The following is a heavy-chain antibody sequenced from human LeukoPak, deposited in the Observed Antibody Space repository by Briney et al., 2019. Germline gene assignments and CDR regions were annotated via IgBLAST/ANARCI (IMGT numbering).Heavy chain of an antibody. J-gene: IGHJ5*02. Sequence: GSLRLSCAASGFTFSSYAMSWVRQAPGKGLEWVSAISGSGGSTYYADSVKGRFTISRDNSKNTLYLQMNSLRAEDTAVYYCAKGSSSGWYPSLNWFDPWGQGTLVTVSS. D-gene: IGHD6-19*01. V-gene: IGHV3-23*01. CDR3: AKGSSSGWYPSLNWFDP. CDR1: GFTFSSYA. CDR2: ISGSGGST.